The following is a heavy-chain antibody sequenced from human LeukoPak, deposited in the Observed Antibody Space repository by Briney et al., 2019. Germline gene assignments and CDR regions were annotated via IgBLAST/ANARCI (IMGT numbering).Heavy chain of an antibody. V-gene: IGHV3-74*01. J-gene: IGHJ5*01. CDR1: GFTFTSYW. D-gene: IGHD6-13*01. Sequence: GGSLRLSCAASGFTFTSYWMHWVRQAPGKGLVWVSRINSDGSSTSYADSVKGRFTISRDNAKNTLYLQMNSLRAEDTAVYYCARAVEYSSSWYDCWGQGTLVTVSS. CDR3: ARAVEYSSSWYDC. CDR2: INSDGSST.